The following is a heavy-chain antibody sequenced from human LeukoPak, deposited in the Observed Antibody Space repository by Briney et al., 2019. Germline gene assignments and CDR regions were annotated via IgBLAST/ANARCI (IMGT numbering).Heavy chain of an antibody. D-gene: IGHD3-3*01. CDR2: IYYSGST. CDR1: GASISSSSYY. CDR3: ARRPRGLEWFFDY. J-gene: IGHJ4*02. V-gene: IGHV4-39*01. Sequence: SETLSLTCTVSGASISSSSYYWGWIRQPPGKGLEWIGNIYYSGSTYYTPSLRSRVTISVDTSKNQVSLNLSSVTAADTAVYYCARRPRGLEWFFDYWGQGTLVTVSS.